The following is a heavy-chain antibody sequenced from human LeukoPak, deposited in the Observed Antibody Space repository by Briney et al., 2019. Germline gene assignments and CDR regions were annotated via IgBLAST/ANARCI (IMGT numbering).Heavy chain of an antibody. J-gene: IGHJ4*02. D-gene: IGHD3-3*01. Sequence: GGSLRLSCVASGFSFNEYEMKWVRQAPGKGLEWISYINAGGSTIHYAASVRGRFTISRDNAKNSLYLQMNNLRAEDTGIYYCARTTLSGAPRDWGQGSQVTISS. CDR1: GFSFNEYE. CDR3: ARTTLSGAPRD. V-gene: IGHV3-48*03. CDR2: INAGGSTI.